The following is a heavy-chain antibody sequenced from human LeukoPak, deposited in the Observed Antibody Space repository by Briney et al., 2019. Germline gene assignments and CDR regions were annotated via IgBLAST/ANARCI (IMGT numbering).Heavy chain of an antibody. CDR2: IYYSGST. Sequence: PSETLSLTCTVSGGSVGSGSYYWSWIRQSPGKALEYIGYIYYSGSTHYNPSLKSRVTMSVDTSNNQFSLKLSSVTAADTAVYYCARGSTYSSWPDYWGQGTLVTVSS. V-gene: IGHV4-61*01. CDR1: GGSVGSGSYY. D-gene: IGHD6-13*01. CDR3: ARGSTYSSWPDY. J-gene: IGHJ4*02.